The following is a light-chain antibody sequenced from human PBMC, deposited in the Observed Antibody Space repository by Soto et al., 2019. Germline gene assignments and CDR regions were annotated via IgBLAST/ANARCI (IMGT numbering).Light chain of an antibody. CDR3: MQGTHWPWT. Sequence: DVVLTQSPLSLPVTLGQPASISCRSSQSLIHSDGSTYLSWFQQRPGQSPRRLIYEVSDRDSAVAGRFSRSGSGTDFTLKISRVEADDVGVYYCMQGTHWPWTFGQGTKVEIK. V-gene: IGKV2-30*02. CDR2: EVS. CDR1: QSLIHSDGSTY. J-gene: IGKJ1*01.